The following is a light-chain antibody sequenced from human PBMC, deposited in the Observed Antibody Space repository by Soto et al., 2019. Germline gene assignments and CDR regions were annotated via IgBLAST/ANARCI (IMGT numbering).Light chain of an antibody. CDR3: QQYGSLPIT. CDR1: QSVSTF. CDR2: GAS. J-gene: IGKJ1*01. V-gene: IGKV3-20*01. Sequence: EIVLTQSPGTLSLSPGERATLSCRASQSVSTFLAWYQQKPGQAPRLLIYGASSRATGIPDRFSGSGSGTDFTLTISRVEPEDFAVYYCQQYGSLPITFGQGTKVDIK.